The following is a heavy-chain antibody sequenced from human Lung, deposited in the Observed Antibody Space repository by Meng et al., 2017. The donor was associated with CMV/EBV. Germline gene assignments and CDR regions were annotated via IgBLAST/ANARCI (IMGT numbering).Heavy chain of an antibody. CDR2: IYYSGST. CDR3: AREEGIGGFDP. CDR1: GGSISSYY. V-gene: IGHV4-59*01. J-gene: IGHJ5*02. Sequence: QLQASGPELVKHSETLSLTCTVSGGSISSYYWSWIWQPPGKGLEWIGYIYYSGSTNYNPSLKSRVTISVDTSKNQFSLKLSSVTAADTAVYYCAREEGIGGFDPWGQGTLVTVSS. D-gene: IGHD3-10*01.